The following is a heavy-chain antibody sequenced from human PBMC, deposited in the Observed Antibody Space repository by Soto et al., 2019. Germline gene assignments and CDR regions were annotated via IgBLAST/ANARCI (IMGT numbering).Heavy chain of an antibody. D-gene: IGHD1-7*01. CDR2: IYYSGST. CDR1: GGSISSGGYY. CDR3: PREEITGTPYY. J-gene: IGHJ4*02. Sequence: SETLSLTCTVSGGSISSGGYYWSWIRQHPGKGLEWIGYIYYSGSTYYNPSLKSRVTISVDTSKNQFSLKLSSVTAADTAVYYCPREEITGTPYYWGQGTLVTVSS. V-gene: IGHV4-31*03.